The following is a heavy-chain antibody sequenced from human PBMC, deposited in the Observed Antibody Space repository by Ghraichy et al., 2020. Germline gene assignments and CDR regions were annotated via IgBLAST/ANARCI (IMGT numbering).Heavy chain of an antibody. D-gene: IGHD6-6*01. CDR3: ARNKTGSLSGWFDP. CDR2: IYNSVST. CDR1: GGSMSTSAYY. J-gene: IGHJ5*02. Sequence: SETLSLTCTVSGGSMSTSAYYWGWLRPPPGKRLEWIVSIYNSVSTHYNPSLRIRVTISVDPSKDQFSLRLTSVTASDTASYSCARNKTGSLSGWFDPCGPGLLVTVSS. V-gene: IGHV4-39*01.